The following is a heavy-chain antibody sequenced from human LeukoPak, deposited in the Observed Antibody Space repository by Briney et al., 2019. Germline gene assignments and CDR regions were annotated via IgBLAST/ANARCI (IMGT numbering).Heavy chain of an antibody. D-gene: IGHD2-2*01. Sequence: SQTLSLTFAVSGGSISSGDYSWSWIRQPPGKGLEWIGEINHSGSTNYNPSLKSRVTISVDTSKNQFSLKLSSVTAADTAVYYCARVPEGYCSSTSCLYYGMDVWGQGTTVTVSS. CDR3: ARVPEGYCSSTSCLYYGMDV. V-gene: IGHV4-30-2*01. CDR1: GGSISSGDYS. J-gene: IGHJ6*02. CDR2: INHSGST.